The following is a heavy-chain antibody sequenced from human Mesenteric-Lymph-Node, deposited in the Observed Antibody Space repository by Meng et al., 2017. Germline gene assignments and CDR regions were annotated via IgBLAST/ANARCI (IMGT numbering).Heavy chain of an antibody. J-gene: IGHJ5*02. CDR2: IDYSAIT. Sequence: ESLKISCTVSGGSISSSYYYWSWIRQPPGKGLEWSGSIDYSAITYYNPSLKSRVTLLLDASKNQFSLKLTSVTAADTAVYYCARVVLGYCSGGSCYQIRNWFDPWGQGTLVTVSS. CDR3: ARVVLGYCSGGSCYQIRNWFDP. CDR1: GGSISSSYYY. D-gene: IGHD2-15*01. V-gene: IGHV4-39*07.